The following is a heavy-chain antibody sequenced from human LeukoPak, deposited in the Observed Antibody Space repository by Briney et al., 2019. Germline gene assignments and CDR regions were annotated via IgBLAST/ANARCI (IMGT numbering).Heavy chain of an antibody. CDR2: INPNSGGT. J-gene: IGHJ4*02. V-gene: IGHV1-2*06. CDR3: ARILYCGGGDCYFDY. Sequence: ASVKVSCKASGYTFTSYDINWVRQAPGQGLEWMGRINPNSGGTNYAQKFQGRVTMTRDTSISTAYMELSRLRSDDTAVYYCARILYCGGGDCYFDYWGQGTLVTVSS. D-gene: IGHD2-21*01. CDR1: GYTFTSYD.